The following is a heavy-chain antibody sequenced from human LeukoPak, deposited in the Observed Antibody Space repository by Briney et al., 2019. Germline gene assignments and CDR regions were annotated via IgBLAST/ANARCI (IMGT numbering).Heavy chain of an antibody. Sequence: GSLRLSCAASGFTFSSYAMSWVRQAPGKGLEWVSAISGSGGSTYYADSVKGRFTISRDNSKNTLYLQMNSLRAEDTAVYYCAKDDGIAVAGTYYYGMDVWGQGTTVTVSS. CDR1: GFTFSSYA. CDR3: AKDDGIAVAGTYYYGMDV. CDR2: ISGSGGST. J-gene: IGHJ6*02. V-gene: IGHV3-23*01. D-gene: IGHD6-19*01.